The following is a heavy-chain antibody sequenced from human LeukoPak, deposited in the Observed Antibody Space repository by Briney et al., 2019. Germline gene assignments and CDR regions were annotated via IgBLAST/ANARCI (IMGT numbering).Heavy chain of an antibody. V-gene: IGHV3-23*01. J-gene: IGHJ4*02. CDR1: GFTFSSSA. CDR3: AKARGTTGWLPYFDY. D-gene: IGHD6-19*01. Sequence: GGSLRLSCAASGFTFSSSAMSWVRQVPGKGLEWVSGISASGGSTSYADSVRGRFTISRDNSRNTLWLQMNSLRAEDTAIYYCAKARGTTGWLPYFDYWGQGALVTVSS. CDR2: ISASGGST.